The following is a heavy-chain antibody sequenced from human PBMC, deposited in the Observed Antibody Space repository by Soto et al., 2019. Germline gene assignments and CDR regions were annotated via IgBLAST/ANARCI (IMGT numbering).Heavy chain of an antibody. Sequence: GGSLRLSCAASGFTFSDYYMSWIRQAPGKGLEWVSYISSSSSYTNYADSVKGRFTISRDNAKNSLYLQMNSLRAEDTAVYYCARVRGPYGVPAEGPFDYWGQGTLVTVSS. CDR1: GFTFSDYY. V-gene: IGHV3-11*06. CDR2: ISSSSSYT. CDR3: ARVRGPYGVPAEGPFDY. D-gene: IGHD2-2*01. J-gene: IGHJ4*02.